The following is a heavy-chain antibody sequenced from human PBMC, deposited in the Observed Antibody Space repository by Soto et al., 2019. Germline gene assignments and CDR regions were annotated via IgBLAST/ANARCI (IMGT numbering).Heavy chain of an antibody. Sequence: QVQLVQSGAEVKKPGSSVKVSCKASGGTFSSYAISWVRQAPGQGLEWMGGFIPIFGTANYAQKFQGRVTITAHKSASTAYMELSSLRSEDTAVYYCARAESYGRTTPSYWGQGTLVTVSS. D-gene: IGHD5-18*01. CDR1: GGTFSSYA. J-gene: IGHJ4*02. CDR2: FIPIFGTA. CDR3: ARAESYGRTTPSY. V-gene: IGHV1-69*06.